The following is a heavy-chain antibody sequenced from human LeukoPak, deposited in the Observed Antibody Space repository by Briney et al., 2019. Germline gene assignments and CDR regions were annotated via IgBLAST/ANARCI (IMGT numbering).Heavy chain of an antibody. Sequence: GTSLRLSCAASGFTLATYSIHWVRQAPGKGLEWVAVMSYDGTNKYYADSVKGRFIISRDNSENTVYLQMNDLRAEDTAVYYCARVRVPSRILLPYFDYWGQGTLVTVSS. V-gene: IGHV3-30*03. J-gene: IGHJ4*02. D-gene: IGHD2-15*01. CDR2: MSYDGTNK. CDR3: ARVRVPSRILLPYFDY. CDR1: GFTLATYS.